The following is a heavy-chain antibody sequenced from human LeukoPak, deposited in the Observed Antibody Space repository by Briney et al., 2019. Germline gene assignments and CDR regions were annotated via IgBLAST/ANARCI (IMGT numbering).Heavy chain of an antibody. D-gene: IGHD6-6*01. Sequence: SGGSLRLSCAASGFTFSSYEMNWVRQAPRKGLEWVSYISSSGSTIYYADSVKGRFTISRDNAKNSLYLQMNSLRAEDTAVYYCVRDQGGSSSHWGQGTLVTVSS. CDR1: GFTFSSYE. J-gene: IGHJ4*02. CDR2: ISSSGSTI. CDR3: VRDQGGSSSH. V-gene: IGHV3-48*03.